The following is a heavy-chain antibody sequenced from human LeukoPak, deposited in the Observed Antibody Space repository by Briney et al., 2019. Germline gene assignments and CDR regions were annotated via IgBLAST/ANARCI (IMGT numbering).Heavy chain of an antibody. J-gene: IGHJ3*02. CDR3: ARARSRIAAWHAFDI. D-gene: IGHD6-13*01. CDR1: GGSFSGYY. CDR2: INHSGST. V-gene: IGHV4-34*01. Sequence: SETLSLSCAVYGGSFSGYYWSWIRQPPGKGLEWIGEINHSGSTNYNPSLKSRVTISVDTSKNQFSLKLSSVTAADTAVYYCARARSRIAAWHAFDIWGQGTMVTVSS.